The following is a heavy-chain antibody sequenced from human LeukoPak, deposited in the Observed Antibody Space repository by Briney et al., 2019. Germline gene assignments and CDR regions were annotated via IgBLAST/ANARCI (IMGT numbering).Heavy chain of an antibody. CDR3: ARVGGYCSTSSCYAGSTYFDY. D-gene: IGHD2-2*01. V-gene: IGHV3-74*01. J-gene: IGHJ4*02. CDR1: GFIFNSYW. CDR2: ISGDGSST. Sequence: PGGSLRLSCEASGFIFNSYWMHWVRQVPGEGLVWVSRISGDGSSTSNADSVKGRFTISRDNAKNTLYLQMNSLRAEDMAVYYCARVGGYCSTSSCYAGSTYFDYWGQGTLVTVSS.